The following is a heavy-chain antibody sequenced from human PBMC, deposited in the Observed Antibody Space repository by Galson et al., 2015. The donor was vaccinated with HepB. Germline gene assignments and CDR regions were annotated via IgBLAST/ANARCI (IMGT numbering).Heavy chain of an antibody. D-gene: IGHD5-12*01. CDR1: GFTFSSYG. Sequence: SLRLSCAASGFTFSSYGMHWVRQAPGKGLEWVAVISYDGSNKYYADSVKGRFTISRDNSKNTLYLQMNSLRAEDTAVYYCAKEQRRIDYPTQNNAFDTWPQGTMVPVSS. V-gene: IGHV3-30*18. CDR2: ISYDGSNK. J-gene: IGHJ3*02. CDR3: AKEQRRIDYPTQNNAFDT.